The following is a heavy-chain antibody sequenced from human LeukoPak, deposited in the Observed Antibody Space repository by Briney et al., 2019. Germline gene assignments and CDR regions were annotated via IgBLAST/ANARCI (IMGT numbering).Heavy chain of an antibody. CDR2: ISGSGGST. J-gene: IGHJ4*02. D-gene: IGHD2-8*01. CDR1: GFIFTSYA. Sequence: QPGGSLRLSCAASGFIFTSYAMSWVRQAPGKGLEWVSTISGSGGSTYYADSVKGRFTISRDTSKNTVYLQMNRLRAEDTDVYSCEKDRTSINDVCHGDFDYWGQGTLVTVSS. CDR3: EKDRTSINDVCHGDFDY. V-gene: IGHV3-23*01.